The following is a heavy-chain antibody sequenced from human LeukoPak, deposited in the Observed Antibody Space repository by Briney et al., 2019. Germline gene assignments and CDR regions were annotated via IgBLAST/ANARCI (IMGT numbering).Heavy chain of an antibody. D-gene: IGHD4-23*01. CDR2: ISWNSGSI. Sequence: SLRLSCAASGFSVSNNYMSWVRQAPGKGLEWVSGISWNSGSIGYADSVKGRFTISRDNAKNSLYLQMNSLRAEDTALYYRAKVLRWTGAFDIWGQGTMVTVSS. J-gene: IGHJ3*02. V-gene: IGHV3-9*01. CDR1: GFSVSNNY. CDR3: AKVLRWTGAFDI.